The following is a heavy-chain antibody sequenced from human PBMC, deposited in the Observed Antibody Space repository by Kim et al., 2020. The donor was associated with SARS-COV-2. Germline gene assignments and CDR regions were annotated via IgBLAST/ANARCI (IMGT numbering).Heavy chain of an antibody. D-gene: IGHD3-10*01. CDR3: AREGPERGEYYFDF. J-gene: IGHJ4*02. V-gene: IGHV3-74*01. CDR2: IYSDGSGT. Sequence: GGSLRLSCAASGFIFSSYWMHWVRQAPGKGLVWVSRIYSDGSGTSYADSLKGRFTISRDNAKNTLYLQMNSLSSEDTAVYYCAREGPERGEYYFDFWGQG. CDR1: GFIFSSYW.